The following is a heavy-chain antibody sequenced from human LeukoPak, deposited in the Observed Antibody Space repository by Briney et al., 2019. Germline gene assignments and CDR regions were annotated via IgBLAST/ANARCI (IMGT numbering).Heavy chain of an antibody. CDR1: GGSISSSSYH. Sequence: IPSETLSLTCTVSGGSISSSSYHWGWIRLPPGKGLEWIGNLYYSGSTYYNPSLKSRVTISVDRSKNQFSLKLNSVTAADTAVYYCARRHDGEFDYWGQGTLVTVSS. J-gene: IGHJ4*02. CDR3: ARRHDGEFDY. D-gene: IGHD3-10*01. V-gene: IGHV4-39*01. CDR2: LYYSGST.